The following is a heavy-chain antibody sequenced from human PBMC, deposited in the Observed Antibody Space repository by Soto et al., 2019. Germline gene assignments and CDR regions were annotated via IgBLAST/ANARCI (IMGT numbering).Heavy chain of an antibody. D-gene: IGHD3-22*01. CDR2: IIPIFGTA. V-gene: IGHV1-69*01. Sequence: QVQLVQSGAEVKKPGSSVKVSCKASGGTFSSYAISWVRQAPGQGLEWMGGIIPIFGTANYAQKFQGRVTNTADESTSTAYMELSSLRSEDTAVYYCARDGYYDSSGYYYGARYFDLWGRGTLVTVSS. CDR3: ARDGYYDSSGYYYGARYFDL. CDR1: GGTFSSYA. J-gene: IGHJ2*01.